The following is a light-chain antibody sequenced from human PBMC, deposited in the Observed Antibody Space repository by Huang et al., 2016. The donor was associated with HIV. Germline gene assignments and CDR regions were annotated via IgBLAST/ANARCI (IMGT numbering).Light chain of an antibody. CDR2: EAS. CDR1: QSISSW. CDR3: QQYNSHPGT. J-gene: IGKJ1*01. V-gene: IGKV1-5*03. Sequence: DIQMTQSPPTLSRSVGDRVTITCRASQSISSWLAWYKQKPGKAPKLLIYEASKLKRGVPSRFSGRRSGTEFTLTISSLQPDDFATYYCQQYNSHPGTFGLGTKVEMK.